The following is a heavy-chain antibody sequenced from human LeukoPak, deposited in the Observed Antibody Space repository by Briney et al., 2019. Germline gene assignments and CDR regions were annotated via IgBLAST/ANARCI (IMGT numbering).Heavy chain of an antibody. Sequence: SETLSLTCAVSGGSISSSSYYWGWIRQPPGKGLEWIGSIYYSGSTYYNPSLKSRVTISVDTSKNQFSLKLSSVTAADTAVYYCARDAFDIWGQGTMVTVSS. J-gene: IGHJ3*02. V-gene: IGHV4-39*02. CDR3: ARDAFDI. CDR2: IYYSGST. CDR1: GGSISSSSYY.